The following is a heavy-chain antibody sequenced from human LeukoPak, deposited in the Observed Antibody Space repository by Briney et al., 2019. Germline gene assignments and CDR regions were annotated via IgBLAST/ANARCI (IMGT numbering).Heavy chain of an antibody. CDR3: ARWHSHGRYFDY. Sequence: PSETLSLTCTVSGGSISSSTYYWGWIRQPPGKGLEWIGNLYYSGSTYYNPSLKSRVTISVDTSKNQFSLKLTSATAADTAVYYCARWHSHGRYFDYWGQGALVTVSS. J-gene: IGHJ4*02. CDR2: LYYSGST. V-gene: IGHV4-39*07. CDR1: GGSISSSTYY. D-gene: IGHD5-18*01.